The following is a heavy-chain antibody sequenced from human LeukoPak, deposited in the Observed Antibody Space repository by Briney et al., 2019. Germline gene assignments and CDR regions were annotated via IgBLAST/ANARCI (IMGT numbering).Heavy chain of an antibody. D-gene: IGHD3-10*01. CDR3: AKSAYYGSGSYQRYYYYYYMDV. CDR2: IYHSGST. Sequence: SETLSLTCAVSGGSISSSNWWSWVRQPPGKGLEWIGEIYHSGSTNYNPSLKSRVTISVDKSKNQFSLKLSSVTAADTAVYYCAKSAYYGSGSYQRYYYYYYMDVWGKGTTVTVSS. J-gene: IGHJ6*03. V-gene: IGHV4-4*02. CDR1: GGSISSSNW.